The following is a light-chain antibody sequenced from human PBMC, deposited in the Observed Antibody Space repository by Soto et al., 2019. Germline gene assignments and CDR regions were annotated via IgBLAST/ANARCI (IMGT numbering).Light chain of an antibody. CDR1: SSDVGTYNL. CDR3: CSYAGSSTYV. V-gene: IGLV2-23*02. Sequence: QSVLTQPASVSVSPGQSITISCTGTSSDVGTYNLVSWYQQHPGKAPQLMLFEVSKRPSGFSNRFSGSKSGNTASLTISGLQAEDEADYYCCSYAGSSTYVFGTGTK. CDR2: EVS. J-gene: IGLJ1*01.